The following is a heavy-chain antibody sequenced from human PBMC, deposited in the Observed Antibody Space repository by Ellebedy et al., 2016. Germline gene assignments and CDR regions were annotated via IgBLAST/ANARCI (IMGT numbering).Heavy chain of an antibody. CDR2: SNSDGSTI. CDR1: GFTFSSYW. Sequence: GESLKISXAASGFTFSSYWMHWVRQAPGKGLEWVSRSNSDGSTINYADSVKGRFTISRDNAKNTLYLQMNSLRAEDTAVYYCVRGGPLDYWGQGTLVTVSS. CDR3: VRGGPLDY. V-gene: IGHV3-74*01. J-gene: IGHJ4*02.